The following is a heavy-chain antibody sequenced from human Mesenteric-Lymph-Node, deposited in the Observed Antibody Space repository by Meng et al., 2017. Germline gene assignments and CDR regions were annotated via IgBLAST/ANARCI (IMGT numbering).Heavy chain of an antibody. CDR1: GFTFSSYA. CDR2: ISSNSSYI. CDR3: ARIYDSSAYYYYFDY. V-gene: IGHV3-21*01. D-gene: IGHD3-22*01. J-gene: IGHJ4*02. Sequence: GESLKISCAASGFTFSSYAMSWVRQAPGKGLEWVSSISSNSSYIYYADSVKGRFTISRDNAKNSLYLQMNSLRAEDTALYYCARIYDSSAYYYYFDYWGQGTLVTVSS.